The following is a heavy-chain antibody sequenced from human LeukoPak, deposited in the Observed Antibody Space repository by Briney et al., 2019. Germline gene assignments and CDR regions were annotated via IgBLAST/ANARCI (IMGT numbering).Heavy chain of an antibody. CDR1: GGSISNYY. J-gene: IGHJ3*02. CDR2: IYYSGTT. D-gene: IGHD6-19*01. V-gene: IGHV4-59*01. CDR3: ARFLSDSSGWNADAFDI. Sequence: SETLSLTCTVSGGSISNYYWSWIRQPPGKGLEWIGYIYYSGTTNYNPSLKSRVTISVDTSKNQFSLKLNSVTAADTAVYYCARFLSDSSGWNADAFDIWGQGTMVTVSS.